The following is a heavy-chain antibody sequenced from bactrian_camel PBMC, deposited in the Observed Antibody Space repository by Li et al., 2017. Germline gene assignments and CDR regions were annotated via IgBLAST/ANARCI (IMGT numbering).Heavy chain of an antibody. CDR3: SINVHAPRVVPGIACAPQEY. CDR2: STTRFGNT. D-gene: IGHD2*01. J-gene: IGHJ4*01. V-gene: IGHV3S63*01. CDR1: GFTDDDPD. Sequence: HVQLVESGGGSVQAGGSLRLSCEASGFTDDDPDMSWYRQGSGNECEWVSSTTRFGNTLYADSVKGRFTMSRDNDWRTVYLQMNGLTPEDTAMYYCSINVHAPRVVPGIACAPQEYWGQGTQVTVS.